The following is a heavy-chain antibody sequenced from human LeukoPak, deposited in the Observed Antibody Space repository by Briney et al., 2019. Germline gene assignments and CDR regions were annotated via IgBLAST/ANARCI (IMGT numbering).Heavy chain of an antibody. Sequence: SETLSLTCTVSGGXISSSYWSWIRQPPGKGQEWLGYIYYSSSTNYNPSLKSRVTISVDTSKNQFSLKLSSMTAADTAVYYCARSAYYYDGSDYYYFDYWGQGTLVTVSS. D-gene: IGHD3-22*01. CDR3: ARSAYYYDGSDYYYFDY. J-gene: IGHJ4*02. CDR1: GGXISSSY. V-gene: IGHV4-59*01. CDR2: IYYSSST.